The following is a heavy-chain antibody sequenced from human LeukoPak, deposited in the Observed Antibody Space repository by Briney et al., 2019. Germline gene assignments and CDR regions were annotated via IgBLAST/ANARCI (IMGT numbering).Heavy chain of an antibody. CDR2: IKHDGSEK. D-gene: IGHD6-13*01. CDR3: ASITGIAAAGDY. V-gene: IGHV3-7*02. Sequence: GGSLRLSCAASGLTSSTNWMSWVRQAPGKGLEWVANIKHDGSEKYYVDLVKGRFTISRDNAKNSLYLEMNSLRAEDTAVYYCASITGIAAAGDYWGQGTLVTVSS. CDR1: GLTSSTNW. J-gene: IGHJ4*02.